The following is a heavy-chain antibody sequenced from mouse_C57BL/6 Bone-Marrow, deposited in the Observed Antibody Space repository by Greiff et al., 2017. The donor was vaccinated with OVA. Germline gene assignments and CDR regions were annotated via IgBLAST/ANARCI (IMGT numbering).Heavy chain of an antibody. J-gene: IGHJ2*01. V-gene: IGHV1-63*01. D-gene: IGHD3-3*01. CDR1: GYTFTNYW. Sequence: QVQLQQSGAELVRPGTSVKMSCKASGYTFTNYWIGWAKQRPGHGLEWIGDIYPGGGYTNYNEKFKGKATLTADKSSSTAYMQFSSLTSEDAAIYYCARRAGTNYFDYWGQGTTLTVSS. CDR2: IYPGGGYT. CDR3: ARRAGTNYFDY.